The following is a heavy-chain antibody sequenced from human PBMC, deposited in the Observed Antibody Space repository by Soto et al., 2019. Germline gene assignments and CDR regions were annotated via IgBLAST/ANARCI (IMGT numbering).Heavy chain of an antibody. CDR1: GFTFSSYG. Sequence: GGSLRLSCAASGFTFSSYGMHWVRQAPGKGLEWVAVISYDGSNKYFADSVKGRFTISRDNSKNTLYLQMNSLRAEDTAVYYCAKDKFYYYYGMDVWGQGTTVTVSS. J-gene: IGHJ6*02. CDR2: ISYDGSNK. CDR3: AKDKFYYYYGMDV. V-gene: IGHV3-30*18.